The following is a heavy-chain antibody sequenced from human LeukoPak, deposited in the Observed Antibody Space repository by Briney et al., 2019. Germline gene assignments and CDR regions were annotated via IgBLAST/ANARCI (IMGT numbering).Heavy chain of an antibody. CDR2: IRYDGSNK. D-gene: IGHD6-13*01. CDR1: GFTFSSYG. V-gene: IGHV3-30*02. Sequence: GGSLRLSCAASGFTFSSYGMHWVRQAPGKGLEWVAFIRYDGSNKYYADSVKGRFTISRDNSKNTLYLQMNSLRAEDTAVYYCAKLAAAGPLYYYYYMDVWGKGTTVTISS. CDR3: AKLAAAGPLYYYYYMDV. J-gene: IGHJ6*03.